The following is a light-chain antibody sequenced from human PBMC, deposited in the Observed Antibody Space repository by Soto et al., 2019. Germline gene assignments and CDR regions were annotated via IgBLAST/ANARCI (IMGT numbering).Light chain of an antibody. CDR1: QSVAGN. J-gene: IGKJ4*01. CDR2: GAF. Sequence: EIVMTQSPATLSVSPGEGATLSCWASQSVAGNLAWYQQKPGQAPRLLIYGAFTRATGIPATFSGSGSGTEFTPTISSLQSEDFAFYYCQQYNKWPLTFGGGIKVEIK. CDR3: QQYNKWPLT. V-gene: IGKV3-15*01.